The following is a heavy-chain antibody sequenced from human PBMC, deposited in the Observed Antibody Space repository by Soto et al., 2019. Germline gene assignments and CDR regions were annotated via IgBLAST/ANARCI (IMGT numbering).Heavy chain of an antibody. CDR2: INHSGST. CDR3: ARGRYCSSTSCYNWFDP. CDR1: GGSFSGYY. V-gene: IGHV4-34*01. J-gene: IGHJ5*02. Sequence: SETLSLTCAVYGGSFSGYYWSWIRQPPGKGLEWIGEINHSGSTNYNPSLKSRVTISVDTSKNQFSLKLSSVTAADTAVYYCARGRYCSSTSCYNWFDPWGQGTLVTVSS. D-gene: IGHD2-2*01.